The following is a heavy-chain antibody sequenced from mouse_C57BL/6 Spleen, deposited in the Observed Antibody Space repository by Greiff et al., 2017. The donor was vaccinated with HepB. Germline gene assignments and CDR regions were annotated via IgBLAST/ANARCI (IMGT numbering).Heavy chain of an antibody. V-gene: IGHV5-17*01. CDR2: ISSGSSTI. CDR1: GFTFSDYG. J-gene: IGHJ4*01. Sequence: EVQLVESGGGLVKPGGSLKLSCAASGFTFSDYGMHWVRQAPEKGLEWVAYISSGSSTIYYADTVKGRFTISRDNAKNTLFLQMTSLRSEDTAMYYCARKYDYDGYGMDYWGQGTSVTVSS. CDR3: ARKYDYDGYGMDY. D-gene: IGHD2-4*01.